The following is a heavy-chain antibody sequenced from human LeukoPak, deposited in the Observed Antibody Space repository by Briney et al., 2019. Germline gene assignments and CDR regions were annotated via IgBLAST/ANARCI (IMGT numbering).Heavy chain of an antibody. D-gene: IGHD1-7*01. Sequence: ASVKVSCKASGGTFSSYAIGWVRQAPGQGLEWMGRIIPIFGTANYAQKFQGRVTITTDESTSTAYMELSSLRSEDTAVYYCARDPKLELRPYYFDYWGQGTLVTVSS. J-gene: IGHJ4*02. V-gene: IGHV1-69*05. CDR1: GGTFSSYA. CDR3: ARDPKLELRPYYFDY. CDR2: IIPIFGTA.